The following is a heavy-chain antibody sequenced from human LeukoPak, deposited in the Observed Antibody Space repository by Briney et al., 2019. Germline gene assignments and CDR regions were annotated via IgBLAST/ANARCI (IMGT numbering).Heavy chain of an antibody. CDR1: GYTFTRYG. D-gene: IGHD2-15*01. Sequence: ASVKVSCKASGYTFTRYGITWVRQAPGQGLETMGWISPNNGNTNYAQKFQGRVTMTTDTSTSTAYMELRSLRSDDAAVYYCARGVVAATRYYYYYMDVWGKGTTVTISS. CDR3: ARGVVAATRYYYYYMDV. V-gene: IGHV1-18*01. CDR2: ISPNNGNT. J-gene: IGHJ6*03.